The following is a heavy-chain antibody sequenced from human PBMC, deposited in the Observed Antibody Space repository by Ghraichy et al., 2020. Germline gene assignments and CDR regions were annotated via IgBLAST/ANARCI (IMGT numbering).Heavy chain of an antibody. V-gene: IGHV4-59*01. CDR3: ARDRILTTYSSGLNYYFDY. CDR2: IYYSGST. Sequence: SETLSLTCTVSGGSISSYYWSWIRQPPGKGLEWIGYIYYSGSTNYNPSLKSRVTISVDTSKDQFSLKLSSVTAADTGVYYCARDRILTTYSSGLNYYFDYWGQGTLVTVSS. D-gene: IGHD6-19*01. CDR1: GGSISSYY. J-gene: IGHJ4*02.